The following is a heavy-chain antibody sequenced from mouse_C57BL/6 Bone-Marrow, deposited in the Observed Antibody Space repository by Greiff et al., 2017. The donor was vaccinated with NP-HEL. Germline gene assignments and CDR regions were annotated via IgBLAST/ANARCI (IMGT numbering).Heavy chain of an antibody. V-gene: IGHV5-15*01. CDR3: ARDGYYPYAMDY. J-gene: IGHJ4*01. CDR2: ISNLAYSI. D-gene: IGHD2-3*01. Sequence: EVQLVESGGGLVQPGGSLKLSCAASGFTFSDYGMAWVRQAPRKGPAWVAFISNLAYSIYYADTVTGRFTISREKAKNTLYLEMSSLRSEDTAMYYCARDGYYPYAMDYWGQGTSVTVSS. CDR1: GFTFSDYG.